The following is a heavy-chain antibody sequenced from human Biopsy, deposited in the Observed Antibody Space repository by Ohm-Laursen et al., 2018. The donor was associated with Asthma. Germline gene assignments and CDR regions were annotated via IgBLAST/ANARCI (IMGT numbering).Heavy chain of an antibody. CDR1: GFTFSDYY. CDR2: INGKSNSI. Sequence: GSLRLSCTASGFTFSDYYMSWTRQAPGKGLEWISYINGKSNSIEYADSVKGRFTISRDNAKNSLYLQMNSLRAEDTAVYYCARDSYSSGLYDDFESWGQGTLVTVSS. CDR3: ARDSYSSGLYDDFES. V-gene: IGHV3-11*01. D-gene: IGHD6-19*01. J-gene: IGHJ4*02.